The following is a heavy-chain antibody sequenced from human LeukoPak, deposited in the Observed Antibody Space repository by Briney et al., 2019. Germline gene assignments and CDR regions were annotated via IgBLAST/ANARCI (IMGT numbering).Heavy chain of an antibody. CDR1: GFTFSSYG. Sequence: GGTLSLSCAASGFTFSSYGMHWVRQAPGKGLEWVGIIWYDGSNKYYADSVKGRFTISRDNSKNTLYLQMNSLRAEDTALHYCARDDSYGYYYSYSAFDIWGQGTMVTVSS. J-gene: IGHJ3*02. V-gene: IGHV3-33*01. CDR2: IWYDGSNK. CDR3: ARDDSYGYYYSYSAFDI. D-gene: IGHD3-22*01.